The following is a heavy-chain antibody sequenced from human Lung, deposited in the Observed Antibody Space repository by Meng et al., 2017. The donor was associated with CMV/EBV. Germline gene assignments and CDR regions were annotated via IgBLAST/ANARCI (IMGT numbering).Heavy chain of an antibody. CDR1: GFTFSSYE. Sequence: GGSLRLXCAASGFTFSSYEMNWVRQAPGKGLEWVSYISSSGSTMYYADSVKGRFTISRDNAKNSLYLQMNSLRVEDTAVYYCARRSGSYVNAFDIWGQGTXVTVSS. D-gene: IGHD1-26*01. CDR2: ISSSGSTM. J-gene: IGHJ3*02. CDR3: ARRSGSYVNAFDI. V-gene: IGHV3-48*03.